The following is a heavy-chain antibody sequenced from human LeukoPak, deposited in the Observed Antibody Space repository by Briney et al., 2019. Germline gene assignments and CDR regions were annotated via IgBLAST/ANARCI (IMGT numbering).Heavy chain of an antibody. D-gene: IGHD3-10*01. V-gene: IGHV3-11*04. CDR2: ISHSGSTI. J-gene: IGHJ4*01. Sequence: PGGSLRLSCAASGYVFSDYYMSWIRQAPEKGLEWLSYISHSGSTIYYADSVKGRFTISRDNAKNSLYLQMNSLRAEDTALYYCATYGSGSGTFFDSWGQGTLVTVSS. CDR1: GYVFSDYY. CDR3: ATYGSGSGTFFDS.